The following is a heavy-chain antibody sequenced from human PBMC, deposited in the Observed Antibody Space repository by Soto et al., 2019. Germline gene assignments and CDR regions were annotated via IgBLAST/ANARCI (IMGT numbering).Heavy chain of an antibody. CDR1: GFALSTRGVG. CDR3: AHRHPSAVGTDRYCFGS. Sequence: QITLKESGPTLVKPTQTPTLTCTCSGFALSTRGVGVGWIRQPPGKALEWLALIYWHDEKRYNPSLKSRLTITKDTSKNQVVLTMTNVDPVDTGTYYCAHRHPSAVGTDRYCFGSWGQGSLVTVSS. D-gene: IGHD6-13*01. CDR2: IYWHDEK. V-gene: IGHV2-5*01. J-gene: IGHJ5*01.